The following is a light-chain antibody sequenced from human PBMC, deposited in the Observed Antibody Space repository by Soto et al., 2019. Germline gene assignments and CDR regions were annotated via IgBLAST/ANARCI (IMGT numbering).Light chain of an antibody. CDR2: GAS. J-gene: IGKJ1*01. Sequence: EIVLTQSPGTLSLSPGERATLSCRASQSVSSSYLAWYQQKPGQAPRLLIYGASSRATGIPDRFSGSGSGTDFTLTISRLEPEDFAVYYCQQYGRSLWMFGQGTKVDIK. V-gene: IGKV3-20*01. CDR1: QSVSSSY. CDR3: QQYGRSLWM.